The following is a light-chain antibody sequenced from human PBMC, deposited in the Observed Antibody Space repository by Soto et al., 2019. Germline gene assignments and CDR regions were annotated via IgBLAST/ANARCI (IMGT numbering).Light chain of an antibody. J-gene: IGKJ4*01. Sequence: GDTITITCRASQDISIYLAWYQQKPGKVPKLLISGASTLQSWVPSRFSGSGSGTDFTLTISSLQPEDVATYYCQKYNSAPLTFGGGTKVDIK. CDR2: GAS. V-gene: IGKV1-27*01. CDR1: QDISIY. CDR3: QKYNSAPLT.